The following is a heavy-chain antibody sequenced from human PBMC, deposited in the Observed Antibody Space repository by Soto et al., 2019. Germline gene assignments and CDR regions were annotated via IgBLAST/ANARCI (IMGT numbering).Heavy chain of an antibody. CDR1: GSNFSSYG. CDR2: ISYDITNR. CDR3: VRAPGYCSGGGCYGDYYSGLDI. J-gene: IGHJ6*02. Sequence: GGSLRLSCVASGSNFSSYGMHWVRQAPGRGLEWVAVISYDITNRYYADSVKGRFTTSRDNSKNTVFLQMNSLRLEDTAVYYCVRAPGYCSGGGCYGDYYSGLDIWGQGTTVTVSS. D-gene: IGHD2-15*01. V-gene: IGHV3-30*03.